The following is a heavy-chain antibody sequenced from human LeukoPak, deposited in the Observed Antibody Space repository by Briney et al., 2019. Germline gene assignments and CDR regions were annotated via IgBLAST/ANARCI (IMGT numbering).Heavy chain of an antibody. CDR1: GGTFSSYA. Sequence: GSSVKVSCKASGGTFSSYAISWVRQAPGQGLEWMGRIIPILGIANYAQKFQGRVTITADKSTSTAYMELSSLRSDDTAVYYCARVRIAVAGRGSPLGYWGQGTLVTVSS. CDR2: IIPILGIA. D-gene: IGHD6-19*01. V-gene: IGHV1-69*04. J-gene: IGHJ4*02. CDR3: ARVRIAVAGRGSPLGY.